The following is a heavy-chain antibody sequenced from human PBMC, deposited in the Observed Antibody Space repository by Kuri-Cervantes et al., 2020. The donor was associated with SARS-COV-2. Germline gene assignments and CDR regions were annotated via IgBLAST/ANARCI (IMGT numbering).Heavy chain of an antibody. V-gene: IGHV4-34*01. Sequence: GSLRLSCAVYGGSFSGYYWSWIRQPPGKGLEWIGEINHSGSTNYNPSLKSRVTISVDTSKNQFSLRLSSVTAADTAVYYCARVRGRGSGWFSSSSSVLDYWGQGTLVTVSS. D-gene: IGHD6-6*01. J-gene: IGHJ4*02. CDR2: INHSGST. CDR1: GGSFSGYY. CDR3: ARVRGRGSGWFSSSSSVLDY.